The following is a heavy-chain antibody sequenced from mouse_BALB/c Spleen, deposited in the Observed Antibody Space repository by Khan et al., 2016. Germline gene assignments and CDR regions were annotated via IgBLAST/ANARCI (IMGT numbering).Heavy chain of an antibody. V-gene: IGHV5-17*02. CDR1: AFTFSSFG. Sequence: EVELVESGGGLVQPGGSRKLSCAASAFTFSSFGMHWVRQAPEKGLEWVAYISSGSSTIYYADTVKGRFTISRDNPKNTLFLQMTSLRSEDTTMYYCSKLSFDYWGQGTTLTVSS. J-gene: IGHJ2*01. CDR3: SKLSFDY. CDR2: ISSGSSTI.